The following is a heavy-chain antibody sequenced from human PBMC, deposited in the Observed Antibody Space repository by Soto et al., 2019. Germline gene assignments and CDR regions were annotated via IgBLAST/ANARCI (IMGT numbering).Heavy chain of an antibody. J-gene: IGHJ5*02. CDR1: GYTFTDYY. CDR3: ARGALTVANWFDP. CDR2: INPNNGVT. V-gene: IGHV1-2*02. Sequence: ASVKVSCKASGYTFTDYYMSWVRQAPGQGLEWMGWINPNNGVTNYAQKFQGRVTMTRDTSISTAYMDLSRLRSDDTALYYCARGALTVANWFDPWGQGTQGTVSS. D-gene: IGHD6-19*01.